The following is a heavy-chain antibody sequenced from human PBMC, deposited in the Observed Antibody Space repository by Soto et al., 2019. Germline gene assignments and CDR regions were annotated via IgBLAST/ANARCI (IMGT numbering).Heavy chain of an antibody. CDR1: GFTFGSYA. V-gene: IGHV3-23*01. CDR3: VGQRTVTNFDYYYGMDV. CDR2: ISGSGGST. D-gene: IGHD4-17*01. Sequence: GGSLLLSCSSSGFTFGSYALSWVRQAPGKGLEWVSAISGSGGSTYYADSVKGRFTISRDNSKNTLYLQMNSLRAEDTAVYYCVGQRTVTNFDYYYGMDVWGQGTTVTVSS. J-gene: IGHJ6*02.